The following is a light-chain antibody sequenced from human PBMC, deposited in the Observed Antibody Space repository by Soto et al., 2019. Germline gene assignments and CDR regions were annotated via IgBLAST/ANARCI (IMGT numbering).Light chain of an antibody. CDR1: SSDIGGYNS. V-gene: IGLV2-8*01. CDR2: EVS. J-gene: IGLJ2*01. Sequence: QSALTQPPSASGSPGQSVTISCTGTSSDIGGYNSVSWYQQYPGKAPKLMIYEVSKRPSGAPDRFSASKSDNTASLTVSGLQAEDEAEYYCSSYAGSKNLIFGGGTKLTVL. CDR3: SSYAGSKNLI.